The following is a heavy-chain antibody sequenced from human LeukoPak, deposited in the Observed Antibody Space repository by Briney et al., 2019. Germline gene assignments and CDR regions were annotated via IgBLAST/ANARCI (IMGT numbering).Heavy chain of an antibody. Sequence: PGGSLRLSCAASGFTFSSYSMNWVRQAPGKGLEWVSAISGSGGSTYYADSVKGRFTISRDNSKNTLYLQMNSLRAEDTAVYYCAMLPEYYFDYWGQGTLVTVSS. CDR1: GFTFSSYS. J-gene: IGHJ4*02. V-gene: IGHV3-23*01. CDR3: AMLPEYYFDY. CDR2: ISGSGGST.